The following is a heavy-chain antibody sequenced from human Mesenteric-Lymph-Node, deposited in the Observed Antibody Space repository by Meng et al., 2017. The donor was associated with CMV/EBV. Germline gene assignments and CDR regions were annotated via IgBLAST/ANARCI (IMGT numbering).Heavy chain of an antibody. CDR3: ARVRGGYSGDYYFHGMDF. CDR1: GFTFSSYW. CDR2: IKEDGSEK. V-gene: IGHV3-7*01. D-gene: IGHD4-23*01. J-gene: IGHJ6*02. Sequence: GESLKISCAASGFTFSSYWMSWVRQAPGKGLEWVANIKEDGSEKNYVDSVKGRFTISRDNAKNSLYLQMNTLRAEDTAVYYCARVRGGYSGDYYFHGMDFWGQGTTVTVSS.